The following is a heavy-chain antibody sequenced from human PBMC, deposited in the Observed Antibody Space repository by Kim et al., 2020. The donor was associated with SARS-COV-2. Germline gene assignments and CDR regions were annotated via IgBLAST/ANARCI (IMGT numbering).Heavy chain of an antibody. J-gene: IGHJ6*02. CDR1: GYSFTSYW. Sequence: GESLKISCKGSGYSFTSYWISWVRQMPGKGLEWMGRIDPSDSYTNYSPSFQGHVTISADKSISTAYLQWSSLKASDTAMYYCARRVHDYGDYVGMDVWGQGTTVTVSS. V-gene: IGHV5-10-1*01. CDR2: IDPSDSYT. D-gene: IGHD4-17*01. CDR3: ARRVHDYGDYVGMDV.